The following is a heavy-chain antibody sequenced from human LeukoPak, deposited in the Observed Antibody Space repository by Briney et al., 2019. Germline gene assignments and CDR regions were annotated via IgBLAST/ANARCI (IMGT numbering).Heavy chain of an antibody. V-gene: IGHV3-49*04. CDR3: ARGEPIDY. CDR2: IRSKIYGGTP. D-gene: IGHD1-26*01. Sequence: PGGSLRLSCTASGFTFGDYAMTWVRQAPGKGLEWVGFIRSKIYGGTPEYAASVKGRFTISRDNAKNTLYLQMNSLRAEDTAVYYCARGEPIDYWGQGTLVTVSS. J-gene: IGHJ4*02. CDR1: GFTFGDYA.